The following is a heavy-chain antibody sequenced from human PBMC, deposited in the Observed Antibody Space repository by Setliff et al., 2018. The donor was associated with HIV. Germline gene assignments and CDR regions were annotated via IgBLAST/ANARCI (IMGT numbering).Heavy chain of an antibody. Sequence: PGGSLRLSCAASGFTFNSYGMHWVRQAPGKGLEWVALIWYDASKKEYADSVKGRFNISRDISKNTLDLQMNSLRVDDTAVYYCAKGSGFYDYWGQGTLVTVSS. D-gene: IGHD3-22*01. CDR3: AKGSGFYDY. CDR2: IWYDASKK. V-gene: IGHV3-33*06. J-gene: IGHJ4*02. CDR1: GFTFNSYG.